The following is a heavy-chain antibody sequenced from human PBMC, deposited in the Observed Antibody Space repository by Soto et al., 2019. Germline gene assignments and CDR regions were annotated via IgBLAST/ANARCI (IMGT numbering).Heavy chain of an antibody. V-gene: IGHV4-34*01. D-gene: IGHD5-12*01. CDR1: GGSFSGYY. CDR3: ARGWDIVATINYYGMDV. Sequence: SETLSLTCAVYGGSFSGYYWSWIRQPPGKGLEWIGEINHSGSTNYNPSLKSRVTISVDTSKNQFSLKLSSVTAADTAVYYCARGWDIVATINYYGMDVWGQGTTVTVSS. J-gene: IGHJ6*02. CDR2: INHSGST.